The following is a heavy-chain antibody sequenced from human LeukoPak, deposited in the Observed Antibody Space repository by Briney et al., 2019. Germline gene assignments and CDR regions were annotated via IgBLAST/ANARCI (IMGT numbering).Heavy chain of an antibody. CDR1: GFTFNSYE. J-gene: IGHJ3*02. D-gene: IGHD6-13*01. Sequence: PGGSLRLSCAASGFTFNSYEMNWVRQAPGKGLEWVSYISSSGSTRYYADSVKGRFTVSRDNAKNSLYLQMNSLRAEDTAVYYCARGAYRSSDAFDIWGQGTMVTVSS. CDR2: ISSSGSTR. CDR3: ARGAYRSSDAFDI. V-gene: IGHV3-48*03.